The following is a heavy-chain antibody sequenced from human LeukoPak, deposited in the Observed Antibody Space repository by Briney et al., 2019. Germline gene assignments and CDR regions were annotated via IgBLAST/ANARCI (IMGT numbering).Heavy chain of an antibody. V-gene: IGHV3-74*01. CDR1: GFTFSSYW. J-gene: IGHJ4*02. CDR2: INTDGSSP. Sequence: GGSLRLSCAASGFTFSSYWMHWVRQAPGKGLVWVSRINTDGSSPTYVDSVKGRFTISRDNAKNTLYLQINSLRAEDTAVYYCARGRVTSSWYYFDYWGQGTLVTVSS. CDR3: ARGRVTSSWYYFDY. D-gene: IGHD6-13*01.